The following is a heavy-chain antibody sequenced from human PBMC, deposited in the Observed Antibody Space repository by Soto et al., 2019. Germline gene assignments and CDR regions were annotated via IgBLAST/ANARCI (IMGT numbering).Heavy chain of an antibody. V-gene: IGHV1-69*13. CDR2: IIPIFGTA. CDR1: GCTYSSYA. J-gene: IGHJ6*02. CDR3: AGAGYDFWSGYPYYYYYGMDV. D-gene: IGHD3-3*01. Sequence: GASVKVSCTASGCTYSSYAISWVRQAPGQGLEWMGGIIPIFGTANYAQKFQGRVTITADESTSTAYMELSSLRSEDTAVYYCAGAGYDFWSGYPYYYYYGMDVWGQGTTVTVSS.